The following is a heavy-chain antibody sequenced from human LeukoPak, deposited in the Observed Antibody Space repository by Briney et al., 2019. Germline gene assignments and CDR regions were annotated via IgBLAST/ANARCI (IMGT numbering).Heavy chain of an antibody. CDR2: INYSGST. D-gene: IGHD7-27*01. V-gene: IGHV4-34*01. Sequence: PSETLSLTCAVYGGSFSSYYWTWIRQPPGKGLEWIGEINYSGSTKYNPSLKSRVTISADTSKNQFSVKLTSVTAADTALYFCARVQAAGDGYYFDYWGQGNLVTVSS. J-gene: IGHJ4*02. CDR3: ARVQAAGDGYYFDY. CDR1: GGSFSSYY.